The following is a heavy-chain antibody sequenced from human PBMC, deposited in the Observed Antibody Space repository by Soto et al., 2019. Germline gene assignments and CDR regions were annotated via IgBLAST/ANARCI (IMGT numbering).Heavy chain of an antibody. J-gene: IGHJ5*02. V-gene: IGHV3-23*01. Sequence: GGSLRLSCAASGFAFTSYAMSWVRQAPGKGLEWVSSISGGGGNTYYADSVKGRFTISRDNSKNTLYLQMNSLRAEDTAIYYCAHPWNYDGRGFFASWAQGSLVTVSS. CDR3: AHPWNYDGRGFFAS. CDR2: ISGGGGNT. D-gene: IGHD1-7*01. CDR1: GFAFTSYA.